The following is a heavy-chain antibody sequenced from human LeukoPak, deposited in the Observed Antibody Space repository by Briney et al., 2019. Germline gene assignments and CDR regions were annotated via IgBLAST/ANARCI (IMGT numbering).Heavy chain of an antibody. V-gene: IGHV4-59*11. Sequence: WETLSLTCSVSGDSITSPISSHYWSWIRQPPGKGLEWIAYIYYTGGTNYNPSLKSRLTISRDTSRNQFFLKVNSVTAADTAVYYCARGLPMDVWGKGTSVTVSS. J-gene: IGHJ6*03. CDR1: GDSITSPISSHY. CDR3: ARGLPMDV. CDR2: IYYTGGT.